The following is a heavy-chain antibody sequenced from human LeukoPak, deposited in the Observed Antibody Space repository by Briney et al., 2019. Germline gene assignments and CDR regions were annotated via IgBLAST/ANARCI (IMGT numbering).Heavy chain of an antibody. V-gene: IGHV3-23*05. D-gene: IGHD4-17*01. CDR2: IWRTGDWT. CDR1: GFIFRDYV. J-gene: IGHJ4*02. CDR3: AKDRHDYGDYAFDS. Sequence: GGSLRLSCTASGFIFRDYVMSWVRQAPGEGPEWGAAIWRTGDWTHYVDSVKGRFTISRDNSKNTLYLQMNRLRVADTAIYYCAKDRHDYGDYAFDSWGQGTLVTVSS.